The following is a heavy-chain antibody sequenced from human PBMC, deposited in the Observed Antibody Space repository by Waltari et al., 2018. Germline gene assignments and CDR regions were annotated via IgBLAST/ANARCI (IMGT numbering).Heavy chain of an antibody. CDR3: ARIYSGYDYDY. CDR1: GRTLSSYA. CDR2: IIPIFGTA. D-gene: IGHD5-12*01. J-gene: IGHJ4*02. V-gene: IGHV1-69*13. Sequence: QVQLVQSGAEVKKPGSSVKVSCKASGRTLSSYAISWVRQAPGQGLEWMGGIIPIFGTANYAQKFQGRVTITADESTSTAYMELSSLRSEDTAVYYCARIYSGYDYDYWGQGTLVTVSS.